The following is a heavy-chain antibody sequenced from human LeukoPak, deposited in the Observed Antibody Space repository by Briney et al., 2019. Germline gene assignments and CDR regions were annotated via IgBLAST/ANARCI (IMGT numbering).Heavy chain of an antibody. Sequence: PGGSLRLSCAVSGLTLSNYGMSWVRQAPGEGLEWVAGLSGSGGSTNYADSVKGRFTISRDNAKNTLYLQMNSQRAEDTAVYFCAKRGVVIRVILVGFHKEAYYFDSWGQGGLVTVSS. J-gene: IGHJ4*02. CDR2: LSGSGGST. D-gene: IGHD3-22*01. CDR1: GLTLSNYG. CDR3: AKRGVVIRVILVGFHKEAYYFDS. V-gene: IGHV3-23*01.